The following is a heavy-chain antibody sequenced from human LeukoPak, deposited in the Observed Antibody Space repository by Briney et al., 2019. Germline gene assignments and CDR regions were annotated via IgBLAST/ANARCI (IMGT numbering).Heavy chain of an antibody. CDR2: ISGSGGST. J-gene: IGHJ4*02. CDR1: GFTFSTYG. V-gene: IGHV3-23*01. CDR3: AKKAHYDAYAKYFDY. D-gene: IGHD4-17*01. Sequence: GGSLRLSCAASGFTFSTYGMSWVRQAPGKGLEWVSVISGSGGSTYYADSVKGRFTISRDNSNNMLYLQMNSLRAEDTAVYYCAKKAHYDAYAKYFDYWGQGTLVTVSS.